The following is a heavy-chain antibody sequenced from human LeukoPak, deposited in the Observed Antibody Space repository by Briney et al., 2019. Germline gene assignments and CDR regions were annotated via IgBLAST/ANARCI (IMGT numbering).Heavy chain of an antibody. V-gene: IGHV1-2*02. J-gene: IGHJ4*02. CDR2: INPNSGDT. Sequence: ASVKVSCKASGYTFTGYYMHWVRQAPGQGLEWMGWINPNSGDTNYAQKFQGRVTMTRDTSINTAYMELSRLRSDDTAVYYCARDRGRRITVFGVVKGYFDYWGQGTLVTVSS. CDR3: ARDRGRRITVFGVVKGYFDY. CDR1: GYTFTGYY. D-gene: IGHD3-3*01.